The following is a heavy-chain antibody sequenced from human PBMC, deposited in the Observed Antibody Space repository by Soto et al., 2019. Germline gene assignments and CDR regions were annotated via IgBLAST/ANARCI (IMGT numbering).Heavy chain of an antibody. V-gene: IGHV4-31*03. CDR2: IYYSGTT. CDR1: GGYISSGGYY. D-gene: IGHD2-21*01. J-gene: IGHJ6*02. Sequence: SETLSLTCTVSGGYISSGGYYCYWIRQHPGKGLEWIGYIYYSGTTYYNPSLKSRVTISVDTSKNQFSLKLSSVTAADTAVYYCAASCVACGGFNYYGMDVWGQGTTVTVSS. CDR3: AASCVACGGFNYYGMDV.